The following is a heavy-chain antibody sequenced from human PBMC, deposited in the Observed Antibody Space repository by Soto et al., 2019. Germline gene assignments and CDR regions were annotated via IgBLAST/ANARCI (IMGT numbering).Heavy chain of an antibody. CDR2: IYYGGST. Sequence: PSETLSLTCTVSGGSISSYYWSWIRQPPGKGLEWVGYIYYGGSTSYNPSLKSRVTISLETSKSQFSLRLSSVTAADTAVYYCARQESPRYCSGGSCSGYTLDSWGQRTLVPVSS. D-gene: IGHD2-15*01. CDR3: ARQESPRYCSGGSCSGYTLDS. J-gene: IGHJ4*02. CDR1: GGSISSYY. V-gene: IGHV4-59*08.